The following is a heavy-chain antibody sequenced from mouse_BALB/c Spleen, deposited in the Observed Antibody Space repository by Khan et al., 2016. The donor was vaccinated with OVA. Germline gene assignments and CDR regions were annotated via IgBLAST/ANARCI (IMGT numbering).Heavy chain of an antibody. J-gene: IGHJ3*01. Sequence: EVQLQESGPDLVKPSQSLSLTCTVTGYSITSGYNWHWIRQFPGNKLEWMGYIHYSGSTNYNPSLKSRISITRDTSKNQFFLQLNSVTTEDTATYYCAGLLRGSWFAYWGQGTLVTVSA. CDR1: GYSITSGYN. D-gene: IGHD1-1*01. CDR3: AGLLRGSWFAY. CDR2: IHYSGST. V-gene: IGHV3-1*02.